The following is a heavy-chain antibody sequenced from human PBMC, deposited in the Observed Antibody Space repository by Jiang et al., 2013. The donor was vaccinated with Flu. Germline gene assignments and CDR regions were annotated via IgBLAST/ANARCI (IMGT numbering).Heavy chain of an antibody. Sequence: GAEVKKPGESLKISCKGSGSSFTSYWIGWVRQMPGKGLEWMGIIYPGDSDTRYSPSFQGQVTISADKSISTAYLQWSSLKASDTAMYYCARYVDSSGYRDDAFDIWGQGTMVTVSS. CDR2: IYPGDSDT. CDR1: GSSFTSYW. V-gene: IGHV5-51*03. J-gene: IGHJ3*02. D-gene: IGHD3-22*01. CDR3: ARYVDSSGYRDDAFDI.